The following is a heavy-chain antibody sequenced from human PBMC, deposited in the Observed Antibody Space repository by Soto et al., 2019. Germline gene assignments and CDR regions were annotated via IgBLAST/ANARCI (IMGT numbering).Heavy chain of an antibody. V-gene: IGHV3-7*03. Sequence: PWGSLRLSCAASGFTFISYWISCVRHSPFKWLEWVANIKQDGSEKYYVDSVKGRFTISRDNAKNSLYLQMNSLRAEDTAVYYCARDRTYYYGSGSYPWFDPWGQGTLVTVSS. CDR2: IKQDGSEK. CDR3: ARDRTYYYGSGSYPWFDP. D-gene: IGHD3-10*01. J-gene: IGHJ5*02. CDR1: GFTFISYW.